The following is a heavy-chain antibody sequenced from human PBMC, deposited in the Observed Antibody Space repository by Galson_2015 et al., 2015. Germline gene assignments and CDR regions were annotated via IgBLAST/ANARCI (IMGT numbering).Heavy chain of an antibody. V-gene: IGHV5-51*01. CDR2: IYPGDSDT. CDR1: GYSFTSYW. J-gene: IGHJ3*02. CDR3: ARTYGSGSLYHAFDI. Sequence: QSGAEVKKPGESLQISCKGSGYSFTSYWIGCVRQMPGKGLEWMAIIYPGDSDTRYRPSFQGQVTISADKSISTAYLQWSSLKASDTAMYYCARTYGSGSLYHAFDIWGQGTMVTVSS. D-gene: IGHD3-10*01.